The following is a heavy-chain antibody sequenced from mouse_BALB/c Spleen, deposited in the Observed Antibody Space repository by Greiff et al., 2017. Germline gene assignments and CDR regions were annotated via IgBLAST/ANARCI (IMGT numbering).Heavy chain of an antibody. Sequence: DVKLQESGPGLVKPSQSLSLTCSVTGYSFTSGYFWYWIRQFPGNKLEWMGYISYDGSNNYNPSLKNRISITRDTSKNQFFLKLNSVTTEDTATYYCASHYDGSSYGAMDYWGQGTSVTVSS. CDR1: GYSFTSGYF. CDR3: ASHYDGSSYGAMDY. D-gene: IGHD2-3*01. J-gene: IGHJ4*01. V-gene: IGHV3-6*02. CDR2: ISYDGSN.